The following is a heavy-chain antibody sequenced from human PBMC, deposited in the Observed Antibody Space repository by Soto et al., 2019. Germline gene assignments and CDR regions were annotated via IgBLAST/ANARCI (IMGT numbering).Heavy chain of an antibody. CDR3: AKDIVATTQRSTPYYFDY. J-gene: IGHJ4*02. CDR1: GYTFTSYG. CDR2: ISAYNGNT. D-gene: IGHD5-12*01. V-gene: IGHV1-18*01. Sequence: QVQLVQSGAEVKKPGASVKVSCKASGYTFTSYGISWVRQAPGQGLEWMGWISAYNGNTNYAQKLQGRVTMTTDTSTSTAYMELRSLRSDDTAVYYCAKDIVATTQRSTPYYFDYWGQGTLVTVSS.